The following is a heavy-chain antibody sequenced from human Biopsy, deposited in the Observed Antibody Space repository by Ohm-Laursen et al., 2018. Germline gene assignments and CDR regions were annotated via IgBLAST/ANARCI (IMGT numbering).Heavy chain of an antibody. CDR1: GKTFSDYQ. J-gene: IGHJ4*02. CDR3: GNEVHGRDY. D-gene: IGHD2-15*01. CDR2: INQAGTT. Sequence: WQTLSLTCAVFGKTFSDYQWSWIRQPPGKGLEWIGQINQAGTTNYNPSLKSRVSISADASKYKFSLRLTSVTAADTAVYLCGNEVHGRDYWGLGAQVTVSS. V-gene: IGHV4-34*08.